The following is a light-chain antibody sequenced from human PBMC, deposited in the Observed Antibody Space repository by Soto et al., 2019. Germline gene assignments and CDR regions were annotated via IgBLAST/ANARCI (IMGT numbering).Light chain of an antibody. Sequence: QSVLTQPASVSGSPGQSITISCTGSSSDIGAYNYVSWYQQSPGKAPKLIIYEVSNRPSGISNRFSGSKSGNTASLTISGLQAEDEADYHCSSFTSNTILVFGGGTKLTVL. V-gene: IGLV2-14*01. CDR2: EVS. J-gene: IGLJ2*01. CDR3: SSFTSNTILV. CDR1: SSDIGAYNY.